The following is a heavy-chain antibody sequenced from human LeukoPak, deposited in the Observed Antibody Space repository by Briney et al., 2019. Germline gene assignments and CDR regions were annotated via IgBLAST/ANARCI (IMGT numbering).Heavy chain of an antibody. D-gene: IGHD3-22*01. J-gene: IGHJ4*02. CDR2: IGGYNGKT. CDR1: GYTSTHYG. CDR3: ARDGITMIVSGPQRLPFDY. V-gene: IGHV1-18*01. Sequence: GASVTVSCKASGYTSTHYGISWVRQTPGQGLEWMGWIGGYNGKTKYVEKLQGRATMTTDTSTSTAYMELRSLRSDDTAVYYCARDGITMIVSGPQRLPFDYWGQGTLVTVSS.